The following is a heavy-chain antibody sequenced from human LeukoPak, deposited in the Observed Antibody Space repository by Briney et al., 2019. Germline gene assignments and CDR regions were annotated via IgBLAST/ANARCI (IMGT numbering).Heavy chain of an antibody. J-gene: IGHJ4*01. D-gene: IGHD3-10*01. CDR3: ASRPFLYGFRTYFDN. Sequence: SETLSLTCAVYGGSFSAFHWNWIRQSPAKGLEWLGEMKQSGTPRYNPSLQSRVTISVDKSKNQFSLNVRSVTAADTPVYYCASRPFLYGFRTYFDNWAHGTLVTVSS. CDR1: GGSFSAFH. V-gene: IGHV4-34*01. CDR2: MKQSGTP.